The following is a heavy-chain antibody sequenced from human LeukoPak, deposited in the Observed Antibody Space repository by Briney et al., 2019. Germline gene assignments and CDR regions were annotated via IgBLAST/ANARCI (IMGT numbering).Heavy chain of an antibody. Sequence: PGRSLRLSCAASGFTFSSYGMHWVRQAPGKGLEWVAIISYDGSNKYYADSVKGRFTISRDDSKNTLYLQMNSLRSEDTAVYYCARGGFGGYVIDYWGQGTLVIVSS. CDR3: ARGGFGGYVIDY. CDR1: GFTFSSYG. D-gene: IGHD5-12*01. CDR2: ISYDGSNK. J-gene: IGHJ4*02. V-gene: IGHV3-30*19.